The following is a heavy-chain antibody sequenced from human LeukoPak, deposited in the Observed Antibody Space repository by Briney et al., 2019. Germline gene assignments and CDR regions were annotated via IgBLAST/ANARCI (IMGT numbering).Heavy chain of an antibody. Sequence: GGSLRLSCAASGFTFSNYWMSWVRQAPGKGLEWVSVIYSGGSTYYADSVKGRFTISRDNSKNTLYLQMNSLRAEDTAVYYCAREHYYDSSGYAVWGQGTLVTVSS. CDR2: IYSGGST. D-gene: IGHD3-22*01. V-gene: IGHV3-66*01. J-gene: IGHJ4*02. CDR3: AREHYYDSSGYAV. CDR1: GFTFSNYW.